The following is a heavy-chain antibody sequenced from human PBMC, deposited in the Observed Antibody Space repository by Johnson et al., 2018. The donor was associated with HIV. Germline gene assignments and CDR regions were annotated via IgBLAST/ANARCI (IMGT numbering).Heavy chain of an antibody. V-gene: IGHV3-73*01. CDR3: SSHYDSSRYYSVSFDV. D-gene: IGHD3-22*01. CDR2: IRSNANSYAT. Sequence: VQLVESGGGLVQPGGSLRLSCEASGFTFSNAWMSWVRQAPGKGLEWVGHIRSNANSYATKYAASVKGRSTITRDDSKNTAYLQMNSLKTEDTAVSYCSSHYDSSRYYSVSFDVWGQGTIATVSS. J-gene: IGHJ3*01. CDR1: GFTFSNAW.